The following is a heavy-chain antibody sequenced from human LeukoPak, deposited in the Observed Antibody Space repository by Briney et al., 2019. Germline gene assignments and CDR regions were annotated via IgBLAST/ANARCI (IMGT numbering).Heavy chain of an antibody. CDR1: GFTVSSNY. V-gene: IGHV3-66*02. D-gene: IGHD3-16*01. CDR2: IYSGGGT. J-gene: IGHJ5*02. Sequence: GGSLRLSCAASGFTVSSNYMSWVRQAPGKGLEWVSVIYSGGGTHCADSVKGRFTISRDISKNTLYLQMNSLRAEDTAVYYCARVGGVWFDPWGQGTLVTVSS. CDR3: ARVGGVWFDP.